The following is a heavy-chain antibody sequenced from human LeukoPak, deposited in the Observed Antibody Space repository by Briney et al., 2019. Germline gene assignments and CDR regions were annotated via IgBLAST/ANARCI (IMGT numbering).Heavy chain of an antibody. CDR1: GFTFSSYA. CDR3: AQERFLESLFPTAPTYNWFDP. J-gene: IGHJ5*02. Sequence: GGSLRLSCAASGFTFSSYAMSWVRQAPGKGLDWVSAISGSGGSTYYADSVKGRFTISRDNSKNTLYLQMHSLRAEDTAVYYCAQERFLESLFPTAPTYNWFDPWGQGTLVTVSS. D-gene: IGHD3-3*01. CDR2: ISGSGGST. V-gene: IGHV3-23*01.